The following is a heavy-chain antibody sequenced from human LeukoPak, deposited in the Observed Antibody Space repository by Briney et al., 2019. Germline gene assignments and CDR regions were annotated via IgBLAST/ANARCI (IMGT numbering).Heavy chain of an antibody. Sequence: SETLSLTCTVSGGSISSSSYYWGWIRQPPGKGLEWIGSIYYSGSTYYNPSLKSRVTISVDTSKNQFSLKLSSVTAADTDVYYCSRITIRGVKAGYWGQGTLVTVSS. V-gene: IGHV4-39*01. D-gene: IGHD3-10*01. J-gene: IGHJ4*02. CDR2: IYYSGST. CDR1: GGSISSSSYY. CDR3: SRITIRGVKAGY.